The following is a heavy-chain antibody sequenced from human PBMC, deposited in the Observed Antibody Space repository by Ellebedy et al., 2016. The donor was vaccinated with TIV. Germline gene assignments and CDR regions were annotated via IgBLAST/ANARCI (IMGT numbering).Heavy chain of an antibody. CDR2: ISWNSGSI. D-gene: IGHD6-19*01. V-gene: IGHV3-9*01. J-gene: IGHJ4*02. Sequence: SLKISCAASGFTFDDYAMHWVRQAPGKGLEWVSGISWNSGSIGYADSVTGRFTISRDNAKNSLYLQMNSLRAEDTALYYCAKDRQWLWGGIDYWGQGTLVTVSS. CDR1: GFTFDDYA. CDR3: AKDRQWLWGGIDY.